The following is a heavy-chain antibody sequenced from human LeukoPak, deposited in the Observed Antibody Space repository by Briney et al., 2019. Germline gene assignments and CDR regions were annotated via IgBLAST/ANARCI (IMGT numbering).Heavy chain of an antibody. J-gene: IGHJ4*02. CDR2: TYYSGST. CDR3: ARGILGHCSSTSCPKHYYFDY. V-gene: IGHV4-31*02. D-gene: IGHD2-2*01. Sequence: PSETLSLTCNVSGGSISSGGYYWSWIRQHPEKGLEWIGYTYYSGSTYYNPSLKSRVTISVDTSKNQFSLKLSSLTAADTAVYYCARGILGHCSSTSCPKHYYFDYWGQGTLVTVSS. CDR1: GGSISSGGYY.